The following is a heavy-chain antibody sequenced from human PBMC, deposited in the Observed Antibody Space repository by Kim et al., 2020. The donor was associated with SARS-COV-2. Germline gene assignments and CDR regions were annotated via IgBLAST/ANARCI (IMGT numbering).Heavy chain of an antibody. Sequence: GGSLRLSCAASGFTFSSYGMHWVRQAPGKGLEWVAVIWYDGSSKYYADSVKGRFTISRDNSKNTLYLQMNSLRAEDTAVYYCATQPSKAAGSWFDSWGQGTLVTVSS. V-gene: IGHV3-33*01. CDR2: IWYDGSSK. CDR3: ATQPSKAAGSWFDS. D-gene: IGHD1-1*01. CDR1: GFTFSSYG. J-gene: IGHJ5*01.